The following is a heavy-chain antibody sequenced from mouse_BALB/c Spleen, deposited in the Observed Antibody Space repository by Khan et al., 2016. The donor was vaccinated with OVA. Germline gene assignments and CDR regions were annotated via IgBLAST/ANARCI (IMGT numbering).Heavy chain of an antibody. J-gene: IGHJ3*01. D-gene: IGHD2-4*01. Sequence: VQLKESGPSLVKPSQTLSLTCSVTGDSITSGYWYWIRKFPGNKLEYMVYISYSGSTYYNPSLNSRIFIIRDTSKNQYFLLLNSVTTEDTATYDRGRYDYDYDGAFAYWGQGTLVTVSA. CDR2: ISYSGST. CDR1: GDSITSGY. CDR3: GRYDYDYDGAFAY. V-gene: IGHV3-8*02.